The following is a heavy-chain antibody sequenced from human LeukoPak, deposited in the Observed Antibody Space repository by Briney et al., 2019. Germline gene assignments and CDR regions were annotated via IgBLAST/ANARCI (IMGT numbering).Heavy chain of an antibody. J-gene: IGHJ4*02. CDR1: GGSISSGGYY. D-gene: IGHD1-26*01. CDR2: IFYSGST. V-gene: IGHV4-61*08. CDR3: ARGEWDLLFDY. Sequence: SETLSLTCTVSGGSISSGGYYWSWIRQPPGKGLEWIGYIFYSGSTNYNPSLKSRVTISVDTSKNQFSLKLSSVTAADTAVYYCARGEWDLLFDYWGQGTLVTVSS.